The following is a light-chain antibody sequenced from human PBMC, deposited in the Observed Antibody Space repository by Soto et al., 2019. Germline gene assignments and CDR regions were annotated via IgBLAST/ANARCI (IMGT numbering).Light chain of an antibody. J-gene: IGKJ1*01. CDR3: QQYNSYWT. Sequence: DIQMTQSPSTLSASVGDRVTITCRASQSISSWLAWYQQKPGKAPKLLIYDASSLESGVPSRFSGSGSGTKFTLTISILQPDDFATYYCQQYNSYWTFGQGTKV. V-gene: IGKV1-5*01. CDR2: DAS. CDR1: QSISSW.